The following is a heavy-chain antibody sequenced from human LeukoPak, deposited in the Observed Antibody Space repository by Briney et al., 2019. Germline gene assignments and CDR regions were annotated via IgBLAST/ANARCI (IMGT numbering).Heavy chain of an antibody. D-gene: IGHD5-18*01. CDR1: GGSISSGGYY. J-gene: IGHJ4*02. CDR2: IYYSGST. V-gene: IGHV4-31*03. CDR3: ARMGRSYGLTL. Sequence: PSETLSLTCTVSGGSISSGGYYWSWIRQHPGKGLEWIGYIYYSGSTYYNPSLESRVTISVDTSKNQFSLKLSSVTAADTAVYYCARMGRSYGLTLWGQGTLVTVSS.